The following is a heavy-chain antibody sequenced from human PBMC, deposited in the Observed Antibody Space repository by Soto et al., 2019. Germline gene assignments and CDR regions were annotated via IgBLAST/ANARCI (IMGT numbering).Heavy chain of an antibody. Sequence: QVQLVQSGAEVTKPGASVKVSCKASGYTLTSYGISWVRQAPGQGLEWMGWISAYNGDTNYAQSLQGRVTMTTDTSTTKVYMELRSLRSDDTAGYYCATTIGYSYYYYGMDVWGQGTTVTVSS. V-gene: IGHV1-18*01. J-gene: IGHJ6*02. D-gene: IGHD5-12*01. CDR1: GYTLTSYG. CDR3: ATTIGYSYYYYGMDV. CDR2: ISAYNGDT.